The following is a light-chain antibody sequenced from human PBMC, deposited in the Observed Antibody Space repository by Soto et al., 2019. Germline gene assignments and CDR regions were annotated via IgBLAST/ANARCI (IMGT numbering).Light chain of an antibody. CDR1: QGISNY. V-gene: IGKV1-27*01. CDR3: QKYNSAPWT. J-gene: IGKJ1*01. Sequence: DIVMTQSPSSLSXXFXXXXTXXXXASQGISNYLAWYQQKPGTVPKLLISAASTLQTGVPSRFSGGGSGTDFTLTISSLQPEDVATYYCQKYNSAPWTFGQGTKVDIK. CDR2: AAS.